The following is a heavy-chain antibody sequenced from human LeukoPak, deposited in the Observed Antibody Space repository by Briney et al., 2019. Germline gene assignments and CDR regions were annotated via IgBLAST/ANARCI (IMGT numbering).Heavy chain of an antibody. J-gene: IGHJ6*02. CDR1: GGSISTNTYY. V-gene: IGHV4-39*01. CDR3: AKTPLSKYSYYSMDV. Sequence: SETLSLTCTVSGGSISTNTYYWGWIRQPPGKGLEWIGSIHYSGSAYDNPSLKSRVTISVDTSKNQFSLKLSSVTATDTAVYYCAKTPLSKYSYYSMDVWGQGTTVTVSS. CDR2: IHYSGSA.